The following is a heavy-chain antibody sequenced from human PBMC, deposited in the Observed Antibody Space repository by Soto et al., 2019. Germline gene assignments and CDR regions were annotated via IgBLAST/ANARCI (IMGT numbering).Heavy chain of an antibody. CDR2: IYYSGST. Sequence: SETLSLTCTVSGGSISSSSYYWGWIRQPPGKGLEWIGSIYYSGSTYYNPSLKSRVTISVDTSKNQFSLKLSSVTAADTAVYYCARQKVVPAAMLGLGWFDPWGQGTLVTVS. J-gene: IGHJ5*02. V-gene: IGHV4-39*01. CDR3: ARQKVVPAAMLGLGWFDP. D-gene: IGHD2-2*01. CDR1: GGSISSSSYY.